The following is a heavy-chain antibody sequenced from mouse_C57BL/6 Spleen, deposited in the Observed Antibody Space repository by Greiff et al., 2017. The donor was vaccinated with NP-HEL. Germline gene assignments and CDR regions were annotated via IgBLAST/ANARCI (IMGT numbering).Heavy chain of an antibody. CDR3: AREGDSNFDD. J-gene: IGHJ2*01. Sequence: LVESGAELVRPGTSVKVSCKASGYAFTNYLIEWVKQRPGQGLEWIGVINPGSGGTNYNEKFKGKATLTADKSSSTAYMQLSSLTSEDSAVYFCAREGDSNFDDWGQGTTLTVSS. CDR1: GYAFTNYL. V-gene: IGHV1-54*01. CDR2: INPGSGGT.